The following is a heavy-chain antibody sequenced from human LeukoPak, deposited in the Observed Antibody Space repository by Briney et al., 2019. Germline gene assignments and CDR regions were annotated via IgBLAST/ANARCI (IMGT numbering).Heavy chain of an antibody. CDR2: ISGSGGST. CDR3: AKDLNYYDSSGYYQIFDY. J-gene: IGHJ4*02. D-gene: IGHD3-22*01. V-gene: IGHV3-23*01. CDR1: GFTFSGYA. Sequence: GGSLRLSCAASGFTFSGYAMSWVRQAPGKGLEWVSAISGSGGSTYYADSVKGRFTISRDNSKNTLYLQMNSLRAEDTAVYYCAKDLNYYDSSGYYQIFDYWGQGTLVTVSS.